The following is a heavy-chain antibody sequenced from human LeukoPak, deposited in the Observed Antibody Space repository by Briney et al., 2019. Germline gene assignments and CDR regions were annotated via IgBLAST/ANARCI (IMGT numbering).Heavy chain of an antibody. CDR1: GGTFSSYA. Sequence: SVKVPCKASGGTFSSYAISWVRQAPGQGLEWMGGIIPIFGTANYAQKFQGRVTMTRDTSISTAYMELSRLRSDDTAVYYCARDGCSGGSCYSDNYFDYWGQGTLVTVSS. D-gene: IGHD2-15*01. CDR2: IIPIFGTA. J-gene: IGHJ4*02. CDR3: ARDGCSGGSCYSDNYFDY. V-gene: IGHV1-69*05.